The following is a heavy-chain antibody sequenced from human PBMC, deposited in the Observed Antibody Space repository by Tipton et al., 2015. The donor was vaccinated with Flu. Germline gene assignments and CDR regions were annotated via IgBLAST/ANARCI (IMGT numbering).Heavy chain of an antibody. CDR2: IYYSGSI. D-gene: IGHD6-19*01. CDR3: ARVRSGWSYYFDY. J-gene: IGHJ4*02. CDR1: GGSISSYY. Sequence: TLSLTCTVSGGSISSYYWSWIRQPPGKGLGWIGYIYYSGSINYNPSLKSRVTISVDTSKNQFSLKLSSVTAADTAVYYCARVRSGWSYYFDYWGQGTLVTVSS. V-gene: IGHV4-59*07.